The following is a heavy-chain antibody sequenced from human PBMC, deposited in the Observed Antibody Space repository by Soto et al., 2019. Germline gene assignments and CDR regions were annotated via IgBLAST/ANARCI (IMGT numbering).Heavy chain of an antibody. J-gene: IGHJ4*02. CDR1: GYPFPSYG. V-gene: IGHV1-46*01. D-gene: IGHD6-19*01. Sequence: ASVKVSCKASGYPFPSYGISWVRQAPGQGLEWMGIINPSGGSTSYAQKFQGRVTMTRDTSTSTVYMELSSLRSEDTAVYYCAREADSSGWYVRAGEFDYWGQGTLVTVSS. CDR3: AREADSSGWYVRAGEFDY. CDR2: INPSGGST.